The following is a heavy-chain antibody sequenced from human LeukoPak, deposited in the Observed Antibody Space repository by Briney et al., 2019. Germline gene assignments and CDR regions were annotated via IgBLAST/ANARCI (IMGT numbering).Heavy chain of an antibody. CDR1: GFTFSTCP. Sequence: GGSLRLSCVASGFTFSTCPMHWVHKAPGKGLELVSSTDSNGGRTYYADSMKGRFTMSRDNSKNTVYLQMNSLRADDTAVYYCARGIGVAVGPYYHYYGMDVWGQGTAVTVSS. D-gene: IGHD6-19*01. CDR3: ARGIGVAVGPYYHYYGMDV. V-gene: IGHV3-64*02. J-gene: IGHJ6*02. CDR2: TDSNGGRT.